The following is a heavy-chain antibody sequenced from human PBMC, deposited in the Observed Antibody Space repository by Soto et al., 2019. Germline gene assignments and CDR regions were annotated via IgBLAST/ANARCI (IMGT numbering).Heavy chain of an antibody. CDR1: GFPFSDHY. J-gene: IGHJ4*02. D-gene: IGHD2-15*01. CDR2: IRNKANSYTT. Sequence: EVQLVESGGGLVQPGGSLRLSCAAFGFPFSDHYMDWVRQAPGKGLEWVGRIRNKANSYTTEYAASVKGRFTVSRDDSKKSLFLQMNSLKTDDTAVYYCIREGFCTGGSCYSSYLDFWGQGTLVTVSS. V-gene: IGHV3-72*01. CDR3: IREGFCTGGSCYSSYLDF.